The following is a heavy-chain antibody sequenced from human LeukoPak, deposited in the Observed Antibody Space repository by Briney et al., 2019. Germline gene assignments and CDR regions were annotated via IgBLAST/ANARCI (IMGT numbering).Heavy chain of an antibody. CDR2: IYYSGST. Sequence: SETLSLTCTVSGGSMSRHYWSWICQPPGRGLEWIGYIYYSGSTNYSPSLKSRVTILVDTSKNQFSLKLTSVTAADTAVYYCARGGYYFDYWGQGTLVTVSS. V-gene: IGHV4-59*11. CDR1: GGSMSRHY. J-gene: IGHJ4*02. CDR3: ARGGYYFDY. D-gene: IGHD3-16*01.